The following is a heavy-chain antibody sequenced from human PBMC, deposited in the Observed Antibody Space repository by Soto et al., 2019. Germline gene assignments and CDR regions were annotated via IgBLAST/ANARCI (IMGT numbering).Heavy chain of an antibody. CDR1: GGFISSLY. CDR2: IFYSGST. Sequence: PSETLSLTCTVSGGFISSLYWNWIRQPPGKGLEWIGSIFYSGSTTYNPSLKSRVTISVDTSKTQFSLKLTSVTAADTAVYYCARVRREYDNSGPVDYWGQGTLVTVSS. CDR3: ARVRREYDNSGPVDY. J-gene: IGHJ4*02. D-gene: IGHD3-22*01. V-gene: IGHV4-59*01.